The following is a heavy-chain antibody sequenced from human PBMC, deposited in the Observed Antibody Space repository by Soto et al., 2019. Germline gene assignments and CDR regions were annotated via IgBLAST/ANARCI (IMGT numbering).Heavy chain of an antibody. CDR1: GGSVSSGSYY. CDR2: IYYSGST. Sequence: TETLSLTCTVSGGSVSSGSYYWSWIRQPPGKGLEWIGYIYYSGSTNYNPSLKSRVTISVDTSKNQFSLKLSSVTAADTAVYYCARVKEKRYRSGWDSFDYSCQGTLVTLSS. D-gene: IGHD6-19*01. J-gene: IGHJ4*02. V-gene: IGHV4-61*01. CDR3: ARVKEKRYRSGWDSFDY.